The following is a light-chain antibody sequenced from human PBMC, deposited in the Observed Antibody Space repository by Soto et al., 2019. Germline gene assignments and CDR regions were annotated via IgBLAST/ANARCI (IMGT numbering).Light chain of an antibody. CDR3: SSYTSRTTRV. CDR1: SSDVGGYNY. V-gene: IGLV2-14*01. Sequence: QSVLTQPASVSGSPGQSITISCTGTSSDVGGYNYVSWYQEHPGKAPKLLISEVSNRPSGVSNRFSGSKSGNTASLTISGLQAEDEADYYCSSYTSRTTRVFGGGTKVTVL. J-gene: IGLJ3*02. CDR2: EVS.